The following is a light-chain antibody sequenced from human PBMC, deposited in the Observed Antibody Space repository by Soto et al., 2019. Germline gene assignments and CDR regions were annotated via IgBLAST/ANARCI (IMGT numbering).Light chain of an antibody. CDR3: QQTLSFPPT. J-gene: IGKJ1*01. V-gene: IGKV1-27*01. CDR1: QGIGNN. CDR2: TAS. Sequence: DIQMTQSPSSLSASVGDRVTITCRASQGIGNNLAWYQQKPGKVPKVLIYTASTLHSGVPSRFSGRGSGTDFTLTINSLQPEDFATYYCQQTLSFPPTFGQGTKV.